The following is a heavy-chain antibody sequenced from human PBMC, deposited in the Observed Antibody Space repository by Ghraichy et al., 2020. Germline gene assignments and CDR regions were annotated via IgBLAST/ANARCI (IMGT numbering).Heavy chain of an antibody. CDR3: ARDEHKVSSEYYYDSSGYSDAFDI. CDR2: ISYDGSNK. J-gene: IGHJ3*02. D-gene: IGHD3-22*01. Sequence: GGSLRLSCAASGFTFSSYAMHWVRQAPGKGLEWVAVISYDGSNKYYADSVKGRFTISRDNSKNTLYLQMNSLRAEDTAVYYCARDEHKVSSEYYYDSSGYSDAFDIWGQGTMVTVSS. V-gene: IGHV3-30-3*01. CDR1: GFTFSSYA.